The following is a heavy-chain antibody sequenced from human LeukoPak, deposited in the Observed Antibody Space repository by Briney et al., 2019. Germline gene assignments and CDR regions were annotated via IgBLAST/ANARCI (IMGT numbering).Heavy chain of an antibody. V-gene: IGHV4-39*01. CDR2: IYYSGST. Sequence: PETLSLTCTVSGGSISSSSYYWGWIRQPPGKGLEWIGSIYYSGSTYYNPSLKSRVTISVDTSKNQFSLKLSSVTAADTAVYYCASARTNKEGLDPWGQGTLVTVSS. CDR1: GGSISSSSYY. D-gene: IGHD1-1*01. J-gene: IGHJ5*02. CDR3: ASARTNKEGLDP.